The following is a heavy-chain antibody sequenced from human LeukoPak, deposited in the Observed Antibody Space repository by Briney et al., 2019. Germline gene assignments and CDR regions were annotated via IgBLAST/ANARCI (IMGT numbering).Heavy chain of an antibody. Sequence: SETLSLTCTVSGGSISSYYWSWIRQPPGKGLEWIGYIYDSGSTDYNPSLKSRVTISVDTSKNQFSLKLSSVTAADTAVYFCAKVGITDYYFDYWGQGTLVTVSS. D-gene: IGHD1-26*01. J-gene: IGHJ4*02. CDR3: AKVGITDYYFDY. CDR1: GGSISSYY. CDR2: IYDSGST. V-gene: IGHV4-59*12.